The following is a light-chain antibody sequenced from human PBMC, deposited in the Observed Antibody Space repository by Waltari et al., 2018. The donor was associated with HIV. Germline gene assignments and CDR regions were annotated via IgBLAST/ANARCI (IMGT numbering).Light chain of an antibody. Sequence: SYELTQPPSWTVSPGQTARITCPGDALPKKYAYWYQQKSGQAPVLVIYEDSKRPSGIPERFSVSSSGTMATLTISGAQVEDEADYYCYSTDSSGNHKVFGGGTKLTVL. J-gene: IGLJ2*01. CDR2: EDS. CDR1: ALPKKY. CDR3: YSTDSSGNHKV. V-gene: IGLV3-10*01.